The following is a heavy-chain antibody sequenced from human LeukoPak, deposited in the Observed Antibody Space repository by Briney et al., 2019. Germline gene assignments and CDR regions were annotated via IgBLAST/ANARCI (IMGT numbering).Heavy chain of an antibody. J-gene: IGHJ6*03. V-gene: IGHV4-34*01. D-gene: IGHD6-13*01. Sequence: SETLSLTCAVYGGSFSGYYWSWIRQPPGKGLEWIGEINHSGSTNYNPSLKSRVTISVDTSKNQFSLKLSSVTAADTAVYYCARDHFSSSWYNYYYYYYMDVWGKGTTVTISS. CDR1: GGSFSGYY. CDR2: INHSGST. CDR3: ARDHFSSSWYNYYYYYYMDV.